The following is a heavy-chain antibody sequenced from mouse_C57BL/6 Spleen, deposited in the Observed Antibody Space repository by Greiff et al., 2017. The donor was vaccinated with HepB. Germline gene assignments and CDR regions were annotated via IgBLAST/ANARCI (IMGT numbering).Heavy chain of an antibody. Sequence: VQRVESGPGLVAPSQSLSITCTVSGFSLTSYGVDWVRQSPGKGLEWLGVIWGVGSTNYNSALKSRLSISKDNSKSQVFLKMNSLQTDDTAMYYCARNYYGSSYGHYYAMDYGGQGTSVTVSS. D-gene: IGHD1-1*01. CDR3: ARNYYGSSYGHYYAMDY. CDR2: IWGVGST. V-gene: IGHV2-6*01. J-gene: IGHJ4*01. CDR1: GFSLTSYG.